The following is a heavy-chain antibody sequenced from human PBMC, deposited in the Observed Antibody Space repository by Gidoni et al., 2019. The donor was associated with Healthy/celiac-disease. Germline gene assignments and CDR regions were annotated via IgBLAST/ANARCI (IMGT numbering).Heavy chain of an antibody. Sequence: QVQLQQWGAGLLKPSETLSLTCAVYGGSFSGYYWSWIRQPPGKGLEWIGEIKHSGSTNYNPSLKSRVTISVDTSKNQFSLKLSSVTAEDTAVYYCARVRQGRQQWPREKKDAREGFFDYWGQGTLVTVSS. CDR1: GGSFSGYY. V-gene: IGHV4-34*01. J-gene: IGHJ4*02. CDR3: ARVRQGRQQWPREKKDAREGFFDY. D-gene: IGHD6-19*01. CDR2: IKHSGST.